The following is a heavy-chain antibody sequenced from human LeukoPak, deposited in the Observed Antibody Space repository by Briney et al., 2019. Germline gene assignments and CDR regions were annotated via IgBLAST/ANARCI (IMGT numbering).Heavy chain of an antibody. CDR2: INHSGST. V-gene: IGHV4-34*01. J-gene: IGHJ4*02. Sequence: SETLSLTCAVYGGSFSGYYWSWIRQPPGKGLEWIGEINHSGSTNYNPSLKSRVTISVDTSKNQFSLKLSSVTAADAAVYYCARGRRWAAAAILYWGQGTLVTVSS. D-gene: IGHD6-13*01. CDR3: ARGRRWAAAAILY. CDR1: GGSFSGYY.